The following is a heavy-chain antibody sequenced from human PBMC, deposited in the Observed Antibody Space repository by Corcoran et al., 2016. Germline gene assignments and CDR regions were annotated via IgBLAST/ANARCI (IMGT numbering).Heavy chain of an antibody. D-gene: IGHD6-19*01. CDR1: GGSISSSSYY. Sequence: QLQLQESGPGLVKPSETLSLTCTVSGGSISSSSYYWGWIRQPTGKGLEWIGSIYYRGSTYYNPSLKSRVTISVDTSKNQFSLKSSSVPAADTAVYYWARETVAVAGPYYYSGMDVWGQGTTVTVSS. CDR3: ARETVAVAGPYYYSGMDV. CDR2: IYYRGST. J-gene: IGHJ6*02. V-gene: IGHV4-39*07.